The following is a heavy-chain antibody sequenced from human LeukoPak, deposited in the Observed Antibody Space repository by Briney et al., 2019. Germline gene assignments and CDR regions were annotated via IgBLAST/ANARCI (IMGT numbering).Heavy chain of an antibody. Sequence: PSETLSLTCAVYGGSFSGYYWSWIRQPPGKGLEWIGEINHSGSTNYNPSLKSRVTISVDTSKNQFSLKLSSVTAADTAVYYCARAASIAAPGHFDYWGQGTLVTVSS. D-gene: IGHD6-6*01. CDR1: GGSFSGYY. J-gene: IGHJ4*02. V-gene: IGHV4-34*01. CDR3: ARAASIAAPGHFDY. CDR2: INHSGST.